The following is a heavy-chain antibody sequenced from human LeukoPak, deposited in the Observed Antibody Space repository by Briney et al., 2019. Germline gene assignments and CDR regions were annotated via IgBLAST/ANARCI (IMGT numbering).Heavy chain of an antibody. CDR3: ARGREYSSGWFHSGSYSY. J-gene: IGHJ4*02. CDR2: IIPIFGTA. V-gene: IGHV1-69*06. CDR1: GGTFSSYA. Sequence: ASVKVSCKASGGTFSSYAISWVRQAPGQGLEWMGGIIPIFGTANYAQKFQGRVTITADKSTSTAYMELSSLRSEDTAVYYCARGREYSSGWFHSGSYSYWGQGTLVTVSS. D-gene: IGHD6-19*01.